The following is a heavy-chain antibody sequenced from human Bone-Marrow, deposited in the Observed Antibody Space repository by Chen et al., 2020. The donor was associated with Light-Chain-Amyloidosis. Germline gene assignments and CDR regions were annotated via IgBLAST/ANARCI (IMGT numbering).Heavy chain of an antibody. CDR1: RDSFIGSSYY. CDR2: ISFNGGT. D-gene: IGHD1-26*01. CDR3: AIGSGWREGLY. Sequence: QLQLHDSGPGLLRPSETLSLPCNVSRDSFIGSSYYWAWFRQSHGRGLEWIGSISFNGGTYYNPSLKSRVNLSVYTSKSQFSINLRSLTATDTAVYFCAIGSGWREGLYWGPGTLVTVSS. J-gene: IGHJ4*02. V-gene: IGHV4-39*01.